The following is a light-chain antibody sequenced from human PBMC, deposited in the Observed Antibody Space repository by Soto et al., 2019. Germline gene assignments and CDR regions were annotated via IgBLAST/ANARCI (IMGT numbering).Light chain of an antibody. J-gene: IGKJ5*01. CDR1: QSLSGGY. CDR2: SAS. Sequence: EIVLTQSPGILSLSPGERATLSCRASQSLSGGYLAWFQQKPGQTPRLLIYSASNRATGIPDRFSGSGSGTDFTLTISRLEPDDFVVYYCQQNGSLPITFGQGTRLEMK. V-gene: IGKV3-20*01. CDR3: QQNGSLPIT.